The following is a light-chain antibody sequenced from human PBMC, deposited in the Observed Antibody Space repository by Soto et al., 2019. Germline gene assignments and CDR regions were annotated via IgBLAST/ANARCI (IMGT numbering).Light chain of an antibody. CDR2: SDN. CDR1: RFNIGTNY. CDR3: AAWDDSLSGVE. Sequence: QAVVIQPPSASGTPGQRVTISCSGSRFNIGTNYVFWYQQLPGTAPKLLIYSDNQRPSGVPDRFSGSKSGTSASLAISGLRSDDEADYYCAAWDDSLSGVEFGGGTKLTVL. J-gene: IGLJ3*02. V-gene: IGLV1-47*02.